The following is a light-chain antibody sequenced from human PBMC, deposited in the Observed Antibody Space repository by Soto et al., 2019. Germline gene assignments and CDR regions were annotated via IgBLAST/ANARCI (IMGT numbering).Light chain of an antibody. CDR3: QSYGSSLSGSHVV. J-gene: IGLJ2*01. V-gene: IGLV1-40*01. Sequence: QSALTQPPSVSGAPGQRVTISCTGSSSNIGAGYDVHWYQQLPGTAPKLLIYGNNNRPSGVPDRFSGSRSGTSASLAITGLQAEDEADYYCQSYGSSLSGSHVVFGGGTQLTVL. CDR1: SSNIGAGYD. CDR2: GNN.